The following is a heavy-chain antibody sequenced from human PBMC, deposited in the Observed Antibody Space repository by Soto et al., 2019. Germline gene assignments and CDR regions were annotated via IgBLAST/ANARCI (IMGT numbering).Heavy chain of an antibody. J-gene: IGHJ4*02. V-gene: IGHV1-2*04. CDR1: GYIFTGYY. D-gene: IGHD6-19*01. Sequence: ASVKVSCKASGYIFTGYYMHWVRQAPGQGPEWMGWINPNSGDTNYTQKFQGWVTMTRDTSISTAYMELSRLRSDDTAVYYCATSRISIAVAGETEYYFDYWGQGTPVTVSS. CDR2: INPNSGDT. CDR3: ATSRISIAVAGETEYYFDY.